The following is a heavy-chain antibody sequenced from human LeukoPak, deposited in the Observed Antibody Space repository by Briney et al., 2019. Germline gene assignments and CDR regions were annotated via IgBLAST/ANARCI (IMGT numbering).Heavy chain of an antibody. CDR1: GGSISSYY. J-gene: IGHJ6*02. CDR2: IYYSGST. CDR3: ARFPGDPDYYYGMDV. Sequence: SETLSLTCTVSGGSISSYYWSWIRQPPGKGLEWIGYIYYSGSTNYNPSLKSRVTISVDTSKNQFSLKLSSVTAADTAVYYCARFPGDPDYYYGMDVWGQGTTVTVSS. V-gene: IGHV4-59*01. D-gene: IGHD7-27*01.